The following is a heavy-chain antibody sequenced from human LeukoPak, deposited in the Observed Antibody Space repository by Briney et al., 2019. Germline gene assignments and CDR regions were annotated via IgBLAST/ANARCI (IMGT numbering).Heavy chain of an antibody. CDR1: GGSFSNYL. Sequence: SETLSLTCAVSGGSFSNYLWNWIRQPPGKGLEWIGEINHSGNTKYNPSLKSRVTISVDTSKSQFSLNLTSVTAADTAVYYCARGVSRGCSNQNWFDTWGQGSLVTVSS. CDR2: INHSGNT. J-gene: IGHJ5*02. D-gene: IGHD6-19*01. V-gene: IGHV4-34*01. CDR3: ARGVSRGCSNQNWFDT.